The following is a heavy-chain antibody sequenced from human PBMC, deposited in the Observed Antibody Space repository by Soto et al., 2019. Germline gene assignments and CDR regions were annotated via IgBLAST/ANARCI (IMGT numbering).Heavy chain of an antibody. V-gene: IGHV3-66*01. CDR1: WLTVGINY. CDR2: IHSGGDT. J-gene: IGHJ6*02. D-gene: IGHD1-7*01. Sequence: VCSAASWLTVGINYVPWVSKEKGKGLEWVSVIHSGGDTHYADSVRGRFTISRDNSKNTLYLQMNSLRAEDTAVYYCARSRTGTTYGGMDVWVQGTTVTVSS. CDR3: ARSRTGTTYGGMDV.